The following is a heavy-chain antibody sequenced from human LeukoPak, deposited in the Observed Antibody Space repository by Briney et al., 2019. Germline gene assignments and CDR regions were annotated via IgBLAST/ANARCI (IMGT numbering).Heavy chain of an antibody. J-gene: IGHJ4*02. Sequence: GGSLRLSCAASGFTFSNAWMSWVRQAPGKGLEWVGRIKSKTDGGTTDYAAPVKGRFTISRDDSKNTLYLQMNSLKTEDTAVYYCTTTGNYGGNSDFDYWGQGTLVTVSS. CDR3: TTTGNYGGNSDFDY. D-gene: IGHD4-23*01. V-gene: IGHV3-15*01. CDR2: IKSKTDGGTT. CDR1: GFTFSNAW.